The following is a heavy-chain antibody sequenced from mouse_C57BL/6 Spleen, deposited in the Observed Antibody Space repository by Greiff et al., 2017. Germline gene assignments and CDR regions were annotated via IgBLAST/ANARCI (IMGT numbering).Heavy chain of an antibody. D-gene: IGHD2-3*01. CDR1: GYAFSSSW. J-gene: IGHJ4*01. Sequence: VQLQQSGPELVKPGASVKISCKASGYAFSSSWMNWVKQRPGKGLEWIGRIYPGDGDTNYNGKFKGKATLTADKSSSTAYMQLSSLTSEDSAVFFCARKDGYYAMDYWGQGTSVTVSS. V-gene: IGHV1-82*01. CDR3: ARKDGYYAMDY. CDR2: IYPGDGDT.